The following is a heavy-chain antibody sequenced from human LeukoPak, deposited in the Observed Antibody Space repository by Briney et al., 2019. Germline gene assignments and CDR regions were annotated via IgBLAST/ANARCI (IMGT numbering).Heavy chain of an antibody. J-gene: IGHJ4*02. Sequence: PGGSLRLSCAASGFTFDDYAMHWVRQAPGKGLEWVSGISWNSGSIGYADSVKGRFTISRESAKNSLSLQMNSLTAEDTALYYCGKGPSLGGGIDYWGQGTLVTVSS. V-gene: IGHV3-9*01. CDR1: GFTFDDYA. CDR3: GKGPSLGGGIDY. D-gene: IGHD3-10*01. CDR2: ISWNSGSI.